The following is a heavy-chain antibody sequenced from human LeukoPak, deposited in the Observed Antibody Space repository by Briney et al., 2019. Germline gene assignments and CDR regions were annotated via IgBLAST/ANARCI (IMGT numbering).Heavy chain of an antibody. CDR3: AKGGRWDYYDSSH. D-gene: IGHD3-22*01. CDR1: GFTFSNYE. J-gene: IGHJ3*01. V-gene: IGHV3-23*01. Sequence: PGGSLRLSCAASGFTFSNYEMNWVRQAPGKGLEWVSGISGSGGTTYYADSVKGRFTISRDNSKNTLYLQMNSLRVEDTAVYYCAKGGRWDYYDSSHWGQGTMVTVSS. CDR2: ISGSGGTT.